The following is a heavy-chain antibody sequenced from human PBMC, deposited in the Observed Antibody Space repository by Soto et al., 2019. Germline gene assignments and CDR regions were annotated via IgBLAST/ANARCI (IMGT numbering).Heavy chain of an antibody. V-gene: IGHV3-7*03. CDR2: IKQDGSEK. Sequence: EVQLVESGGGLVQPGGSLRLSCAASGFTFSSYWMSWVRQAPGKGLEWVANIKQDGSEKYYVDSVKGRFTISRDNAKNSLYLQMNSLRAEDTAVYYGARAAEYDFWSGYPDYWGQGTPVTVSS. CDR3: ARAAEYDFWSGYPDY. D-gene: IGHD3-3*01. J-gene: IGHJ4*02. CDR1: GFTFSSYW.